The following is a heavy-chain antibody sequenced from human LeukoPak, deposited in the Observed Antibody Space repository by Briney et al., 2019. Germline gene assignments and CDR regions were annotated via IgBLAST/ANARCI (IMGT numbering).Heavy chain of an antibody. V-gene: IGHV3-11*04. D-gene: IGHD3-22*01. CDR1: GFTFSDYY. CDR2: VSSSGSTI. Sequence: GGSLRLSCAASGFTFSDYYMSWIRQAPGKGLEWVSYVSSSGSTIYYADSVKGRFTISRDNAKNSLYLRMNSLRAEDTAVYYCARVYYYDSSGYPPPPDYWGQGTLVTVSS. J-gene: IGHJ4*02. CDR3: ARVYYYDSSGYPPPPDY.